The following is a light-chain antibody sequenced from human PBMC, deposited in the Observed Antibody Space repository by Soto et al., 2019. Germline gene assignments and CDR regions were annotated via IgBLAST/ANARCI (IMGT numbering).Light chain of an antibody. CDR1: SSDVGGYNY. J-gene: IGLJ2*01. CDR3: SSYTSSSTLGV. V-gene: IGLV2-14*01. CDR2: GVS. Sequence: QSALTQPASVSGSPGQSITISCTGTSSDVGGYNYVSWYQQHPGKAPKLMIYGVSHRPSGVSNRFSGSKSGNTASLTISGLRAEDEADYYCSSYTSSSTLGVFGGGTQLTVL.